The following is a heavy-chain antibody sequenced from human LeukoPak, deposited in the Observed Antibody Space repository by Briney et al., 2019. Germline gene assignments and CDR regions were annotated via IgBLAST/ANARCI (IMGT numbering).Heavy chain of an antibody. CDR3: VRERFNNDYEA. J-gene: IGHJ5*02. CDR1: GFTFSNYW. D-gene: IGHD3-22*01. V-gene: IGHV3-7*03. CDR2: IKPDGSEK. Sequence: PGGSLRLSCAASGFTFSNYWMTWFRQTPGKGLEWVGNIKPDGSEKYYVDSVKGRFTISRDNAKNSLFLQMNSLRVEDTAVYYCVRERFNNDYEAWGQGILVTVSS.